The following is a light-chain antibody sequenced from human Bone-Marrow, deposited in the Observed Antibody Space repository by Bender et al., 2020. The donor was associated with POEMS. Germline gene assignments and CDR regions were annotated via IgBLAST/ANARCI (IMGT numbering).Light chain of an antibody. CDR1: SSDVGKYNA. V-gene: IGLV2-23*02. CDR2: EVS. CDR3: CSYAGNSAWV. Sequence: QSALTQPASVSGSPGQSITISCTGTSSDVGKYNAVSWYQQHPGKAPILIISEVSKRPSGVPDRFSDSKSGNTASLTGAGLQAGDDADYYYCSYAGNSAWVFGGGTKLTVL. J-gene: IGLJ3*02.